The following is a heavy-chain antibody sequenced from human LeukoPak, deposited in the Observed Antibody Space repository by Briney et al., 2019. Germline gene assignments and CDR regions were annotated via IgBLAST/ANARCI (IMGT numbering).Heavy chain of an antibody. CDR3: AGSLGYCTSNVCYLKY. D-gene: IGHD2-8*01. CDR1: GYSENFYG. Sequence: ASVKVSCKTSGYSENFYGITWVRQVAGQGLEWMGWISAQHGQTEYAPNSQDRVTMTTDTFTNTAYMELRSLRSDDTAVYYCAGSLGYCTSNVCYLKYWGQGTLVTVSS. CDR2: ISAQHGQT. J-gene: IGHJ4*02. V-gene: IGHV1-18*01.